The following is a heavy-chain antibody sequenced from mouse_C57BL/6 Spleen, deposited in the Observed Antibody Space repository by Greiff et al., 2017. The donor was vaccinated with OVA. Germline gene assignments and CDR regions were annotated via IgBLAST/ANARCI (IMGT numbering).Heavy chain of an antibody. CDR2: ISDGGSYT. D-gene: IGHD1-1*01. V-gene: IGHV5-4*01. CDR1: GFTFSSYA. CDR3: ARDREVYYYFDY. Sequence: VQLKESGGGLVKPGGSLKLSCAASGFTFSSYAMSWVRQTPEKRLEWVATISDGGSYTYYPDNVKGRFTISRDNAKNNLYLQMSHLKSEDTAMYYCARDREVYYYFDYWGQGTTLTVSS. J-gene: IGHJ2*01.